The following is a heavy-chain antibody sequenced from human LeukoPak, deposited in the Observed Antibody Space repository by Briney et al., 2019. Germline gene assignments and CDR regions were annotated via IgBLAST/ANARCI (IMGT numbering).Heavy chain of an antibody. Sequence: PSETLSLTCTVSGGSISSYYWSWLRQPPGKGLEWIGYIYYSGSTNYNPSLKSRVTISVDTSKNQFSLKLSSVTAADTAVYYCARVNYDILTGYYTEVYYFDYWGQGTLVTVSS. CDR3: ARVNYDILTGYYTEVYYFDY. CDR2: IYYSGST. CDR1: GGSISSYY. J-gene: IGHJ4*02. V-gene: IGHV4-59*01. D-gene: IGHD3-9*01.